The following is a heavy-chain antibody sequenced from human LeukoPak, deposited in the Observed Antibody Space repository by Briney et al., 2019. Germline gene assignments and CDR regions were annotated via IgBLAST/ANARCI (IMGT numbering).Heavy chain of an antibody. D-gene: IGHD3-22*01. CDR1: GYTFTSYG. Sequence: ASVKVSCKASGYTFTSYGISWVRQAPGQGLEWMGWISAYNGNTNYVQKLQGRVTMTTDTSTSTAYMELRSLRSDDTAVYYCARMYYYDSSGSTPDAFDIWGQGTMVTVSS. V-gene: IGHV1-18*01. J-gene: IGHJ3*02. CDR3: ARMYYYDSSGSTPDAFDI. CDR2: ISAYNGNT.